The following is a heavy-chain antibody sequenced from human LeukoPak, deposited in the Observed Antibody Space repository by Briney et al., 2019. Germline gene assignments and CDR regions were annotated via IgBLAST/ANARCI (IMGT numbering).Heavy chain of an antibody. Sequence: PGGSLRLSCAASGFTFSNYVMSWVRQAPGKGLEWVSVIYSGGSTYYADSVKGRFTISRDNSKNTLDLQMNSLRAEDTAMYYCAGGTTLYSSGWFPYWGQGTLVTVSS. J-gene: IGHJ4*02. CDR3: AGGTTLYSSGWFPY. CDR1: GFTFSNYV. V-gene: IGHV3-53*01. D-gene: IGHD6-19*01. CDR2: IYSGGST.